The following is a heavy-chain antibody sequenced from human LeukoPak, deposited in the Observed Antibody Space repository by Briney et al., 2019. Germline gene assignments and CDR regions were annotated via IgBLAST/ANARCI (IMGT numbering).Heavy chain of an antibody. CDR3: AKDMRFDWTPYYFDY. Sequence: PGRSLRLSCAASGFTFSSYAMHWVRQAPGKGLEWVAVISYDGSNKYYADSVKGRFTISRDNSKNTLYLQMNSLRAEDTAVYYCAKDMRFDWTPYYFDYWGQGTLVTVSS. J-gene: IGHJ4*02. CDR1: GFTFSSYA. CDR2: ISYDGSNK. D-gene: IGHD3-9*01. V-gene: IGHV3-30-3*01.